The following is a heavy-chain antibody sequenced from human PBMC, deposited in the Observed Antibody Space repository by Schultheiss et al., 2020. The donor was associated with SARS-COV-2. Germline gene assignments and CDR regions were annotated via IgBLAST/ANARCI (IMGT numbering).Heavy chain of an antibody. CDR3: TSSGLGYYGMDV. CDR2: IKSKTDGGTT. Sequence: GESLKISCAASGFTFSNAWMSWVRQAPGKGLEWVGRIKSKTDGGTTDYAAPVKGRFTISRDDSKNTLYLQMNSLKTEDTAVYYCTSSGLGYYGMDVWGQGTTVTVSS. CDR1: GFTFSNAW. D-gene: IGHD6-19*01. J-gene: IGHJ6*02. V-gene: IGHV3-15*01.